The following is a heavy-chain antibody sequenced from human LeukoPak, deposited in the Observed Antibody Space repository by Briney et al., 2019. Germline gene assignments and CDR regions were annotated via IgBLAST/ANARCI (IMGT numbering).Heavy chain of an antibody. CDR3: ARGKSLDY. CDR2: IYYSGST. Sequence: KTSETLSLTCTVSGGSISTYYWSWIRQPPGKGLEWIGYIYYSGSTSYNPSLKSRVTISVDASKNQFSLKLSSVTTADTAVYYCARGKSLDYWGQGTLVTVSS. CDR1: GGSISTYY. J-gene: IGHJ4*02. V-gene: IGHV4-59*01.